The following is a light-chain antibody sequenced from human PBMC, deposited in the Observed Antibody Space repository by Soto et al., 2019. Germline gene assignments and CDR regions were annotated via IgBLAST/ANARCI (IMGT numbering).Light chain of an antibody. CDR3: QQYNDWPT. V-gene: IGKV3D-15*01. CDR2: DAS. CDR1: QSVSSN. J-gene: IGKJ1*01. Sequence: EIVMTQSPATLSVSPGERATLSCRASQSVSSNLAWYQQKPGQAPRLLIYDASNRATGIPARFSGGGSGTDFTLTISSLQSEDFALYYCQQYNDWPTFGQGTKVDIK.